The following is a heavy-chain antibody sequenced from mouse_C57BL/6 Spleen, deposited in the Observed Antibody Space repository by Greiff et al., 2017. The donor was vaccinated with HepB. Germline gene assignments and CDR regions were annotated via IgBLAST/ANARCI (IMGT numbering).Heavy chain of an antibody. D-gene: IGHD2-14*01. J-gene: IGHJ1*03. CDR2: IHPNSGST. CDR1: GYTFTSYW. V-gene: IGHV1-64*01. Sequence: QVQLQQPGAELVKPGASVKLSCKASGYTFTSYWMHWVKQRPGQGLEWIGMIHPNSGSTNYNEKFKSKATLTVDKSSSTAYMQLSSLTSEDSAVYYCARASVRRGYFDVWGTGTTVTVSS. CDR3: ARASVRRGYFDV.